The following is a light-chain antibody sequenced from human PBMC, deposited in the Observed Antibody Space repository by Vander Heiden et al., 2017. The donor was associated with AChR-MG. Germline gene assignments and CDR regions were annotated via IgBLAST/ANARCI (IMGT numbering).Light chain of an antibody. Sequence: NFVLTQPHSVSESPGKTVTISCTRSGGSIASNYVQWYQQTPGRAPTTVIFEDNHRPSGVPDRFSGSIDSSSNSASLIISGLKTEDEADYYCQSYDDTNHGVFGGGTKLTVL. CDR1: GGSIASNY. J-gene: IGLJ2*01. CDR2: EDN. CDR3: QSYDDTNHGV. V-gene: IGLV6-57*03.